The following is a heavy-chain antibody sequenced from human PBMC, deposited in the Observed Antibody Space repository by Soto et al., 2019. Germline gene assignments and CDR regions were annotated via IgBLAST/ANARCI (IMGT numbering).Heavy chain of an antibody. CDR2: ISAHNGNT. J-gene: IGHJ4*02. CDR3: ARGRYGDY. D-gene: IGHD1-1*01. V-gene: IGHV1-18*01. CDR1: GYTFTSYG. Sequence: QVHLVQSGAEVKKPGASVKVSCKASGYTFTSYGITWVRQAPGQGLEWMGWISAHNGNTDYAQKLQGRVIVTRDTSTSTADMELRSLRSDETAVYYCARGRYGDYWGQGALVTVSS.